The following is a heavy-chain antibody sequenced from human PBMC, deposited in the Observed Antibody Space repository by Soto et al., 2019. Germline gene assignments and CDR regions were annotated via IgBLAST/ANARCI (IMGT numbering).Heavy chain of an antibody. Sequence: GGSLRLSCAASGFTFSSYGMHWVRQAPGKGLEWVAVISYDGSNKYYADSVKGRFTISRDNSKNRLYLQMNSLRAEDTAVYYCAKCGNVEMATIPGEYYFDYWGQGTLVTVSS. V-gene: IGHV3-30*18. CDR2: ISYDGSNK. J-gene: IGHJ4*02. CDR3: AKCGNVEMATIPGEYYFDY. CDR1: GFTFSSYG. D-gene: IGHD5-12*01.